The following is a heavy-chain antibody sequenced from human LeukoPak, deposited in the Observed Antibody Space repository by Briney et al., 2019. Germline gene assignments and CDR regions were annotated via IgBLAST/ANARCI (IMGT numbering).Heavy chain of an antibody. J-gene: IGHJ6*03. Sequence: SETLSLTCAVSGYSISSGYYWGWIRQPPGKGLEWIGSIYHSGSTYYNPSLKSRVTMSVDTSKNQFSLKLSSVTAADTAVYYCARDEGCTNGVCPYYYYYYYMDVWGKGTTVTVSS. D-gene: IGHD2-8*01. CDR3: ARDEGCTNGVCPYYYYYYYMDV. V-gene: IGHV4-38-2*02. CDR1: GYSISSGYY. CDR2: IYHSGST.